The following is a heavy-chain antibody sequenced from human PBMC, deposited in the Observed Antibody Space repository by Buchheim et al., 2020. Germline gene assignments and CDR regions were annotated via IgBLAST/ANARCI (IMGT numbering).Heavy chain of an antibody. CDR1: GFTFSSYA. J-gene: IGHJ4*02. CDR2: ISGSGGST. D-gene: IGHD3-22*01. V-gene: IGHV3-23*01. Sequence: EVQLLESGGGLVQPGGSLRLSCAASGFTFSSYAMSWVRQAPGKGLEWVSAISGSGGSTYFEDSVKGRFTISRDNSTVKMFLQMNSLRAEDTAVYYCAKSSRNPPTMMGDYWGQGTL. CDR3: AKSSRNPPTMMGDY.